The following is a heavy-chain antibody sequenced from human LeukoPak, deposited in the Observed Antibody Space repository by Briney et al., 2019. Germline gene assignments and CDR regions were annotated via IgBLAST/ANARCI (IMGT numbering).Heavy chain of an antibody. CDR3: ARRHPGGSERHDAFDI. CDR1: GYSFTSYW. Sequence: GESLKISCKGSGYSFTSYWIGWVRQLPGKGLEWMGIIYPGDSDTRYGPSFQGQVTISADKSISTAYLQWSSLKASDTAMYYCARRHPGGSERHDAFDIWGQGTMVTVSS. V-gene: IGHV5-51*01. D-gene: IGHD3-16*01. J-gene: IGHJ3*02. CDR2: IYPGDSDT.